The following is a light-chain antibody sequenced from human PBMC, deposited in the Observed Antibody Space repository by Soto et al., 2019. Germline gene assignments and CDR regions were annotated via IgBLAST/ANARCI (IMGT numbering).Light chain of an antibody. CDR3: CSYTSSSTPVV. V-gene: IGLV2-14*03. CDR1: SSDVGGYNY. Sequence: QSVLTQPASVSGSPGQSITISCTGTSSDVGGYNYVSWYQQHPGKAPKLMIYDVGNRPSGVSNRFSGSKSGNTASLTISGLQAEDEADYYCCSYTSSSTPVVFGGGTQLTVL. J-gene: IGLJ2*01. CDR2: DVG.